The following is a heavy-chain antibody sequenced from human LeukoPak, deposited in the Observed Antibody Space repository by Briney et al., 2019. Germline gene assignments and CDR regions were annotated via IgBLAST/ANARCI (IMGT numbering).Heavy chain of an antibody. CDR2: INPNSGET. D-gene: IGHD3-22*01. J-gene: IGHJ4*02. CDR3: ARGAHYHDSSEGYDY. CDR1: GYTFTDYY. V-gene: IGHV1-2*02. Sequence: ASVKVSCKTSGYTFTDYYIHWVRQAPGQGLEWMGWINPNSGETDSAQKFQGRVTMTGDTSISTAYMELRRVTSDDTAVYYCARGAHYHDSSEGYDYWGQGTLVTVSS.